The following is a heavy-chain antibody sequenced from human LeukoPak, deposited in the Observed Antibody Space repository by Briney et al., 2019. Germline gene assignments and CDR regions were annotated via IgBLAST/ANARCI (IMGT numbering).Heavy chain of an antibody. D-gene: IGHD2-2*01. V-gene: IGHV3-21*01. J-gene: IGHJ4*02. CDR3: ARAYFLPCSSTSCLENPLDY. Sequence: TGGPLRLSCAASGFTFSSYSMNWVRQAPGKGLEWVSSISSSSSYIYYADSVKGRFTISRDNAKNSLYLQMNSLRAEDTAVYYCARAYFLPCSSTSCLENPLDYWGQGTLVTVSS. CDR1: GFTFSSYS. CDR2: ISSSSSYI.